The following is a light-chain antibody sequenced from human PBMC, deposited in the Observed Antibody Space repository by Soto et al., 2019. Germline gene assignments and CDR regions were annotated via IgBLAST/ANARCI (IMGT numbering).Light chain of an antibody. J-gene: IGKJ5*01. V-gene: IGKV3-20*01. CDR1: QSVSSSY. Sequence: EIVLTQSPGTLSLSPGERATLSCRASQSVSSSYLAWYQQKPGQAPRLLIYGASSRATGIPDRFSGSGSETDFTLTISRLEPEDFAVYYCQQYGSSFPITFGQGTRLEIK. CDR2: GAS. CDR3: QQYGSSFPIT.